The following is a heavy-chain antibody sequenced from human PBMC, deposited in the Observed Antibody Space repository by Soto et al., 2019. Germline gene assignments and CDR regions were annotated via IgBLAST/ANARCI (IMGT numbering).Heavy chain of an antibody. V-gene: IGHV3-23*01. CDR1: GFTVISYA. D-gene: IGHD6-13*01. J-gene: IGHJ4*02. Sequence: SLRLSCAASGFTVISYALNWVRQAPGKGLEWVSGISASTYYADSVKGRFTIPRDTSKNTLYLQMNSLRAEDTAIYFCAIRMYSTRWYYLDYWGQGTLVTVSS. CDR2: ISAST. CDR3: AIRMYSTRWYYLDY.